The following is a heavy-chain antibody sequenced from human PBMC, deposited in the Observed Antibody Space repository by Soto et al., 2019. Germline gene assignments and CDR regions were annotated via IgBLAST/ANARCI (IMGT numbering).Heavy chain of an antibody. CDR1: GYTFTSYY. D-gene: IGHD4-17*01. J-gene: IGHJ6*02. CDR2: INPSGGST. CDR3: ARVARATVVLRGPYGMDV. V-gene: IGHV1-46*01. Sequence: GASVKVSCKASGYTFTSYYMHWVRQAPGQGLEWMGIINPSGGSTSYAQKFQGRVTMTRDTSTSTVYMELSSLRSEDTAVYYCARVARATVVLRGPYGMDVWGQGTTVTVSS.